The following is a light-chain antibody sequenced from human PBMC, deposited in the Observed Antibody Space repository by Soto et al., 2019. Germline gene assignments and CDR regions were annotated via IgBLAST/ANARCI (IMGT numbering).Light chain of an antibody. V-gene: IGKV3-15*01. J-gene: IGKJ5*01. CDR3: QQYNIWPPVT. Sequence: EVVLTQSPATLSVSPGERATLSCRASQSITRGLAWYQQKPGQAPRLLIYGASTRATGIPARFSGSGSGTEFTLTISSLQSEDFAVYYCQQYNIWPPVTFGQGTRLEIK. CDR1: QSITRG. CDR2: GAS.